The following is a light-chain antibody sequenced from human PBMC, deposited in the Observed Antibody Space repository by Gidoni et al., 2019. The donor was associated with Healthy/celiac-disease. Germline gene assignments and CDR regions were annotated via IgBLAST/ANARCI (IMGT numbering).Light chain of an antibody. CDR1: QSVSSSY. J-gene: IGKJ1*01. Sequence: ELVLTQSPGTLSLSPGERATRYCRASQSVSSSYLAWYQQKPGQAPRLLIYGASSRATGIPDRFSGSGSGTVFTLTIRRMEPEDFEVYYCQQYGSSPWTFGQGTKLEIK. CDR3: QQYGSSPWT. CDR2: GAS. V-gene: IGKV3-20*01.